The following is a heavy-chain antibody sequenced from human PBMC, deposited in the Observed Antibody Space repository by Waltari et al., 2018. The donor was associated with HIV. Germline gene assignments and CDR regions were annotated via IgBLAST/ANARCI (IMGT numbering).Heavy chain of an antibody. V-gene: IGHV4-39*07. CDR3: AREGVGATKYLFDY. Sequence: QLQLQESGPGLVKPSETLSLTCTVSGGSISSSSYYWGWIRQPPGKGLEWIGSIYYSGSTYYTPSLKSRVTISVDTSKNQFSLKLSSVTAADTAVYYCAREGVGATKYLFDYWGQGTLVTVSS. J-gene: IGHJ4*02. CDR2: IYYSGST. CDR1: GGSISSSSYY. D-gene: IGHD1-26*01.